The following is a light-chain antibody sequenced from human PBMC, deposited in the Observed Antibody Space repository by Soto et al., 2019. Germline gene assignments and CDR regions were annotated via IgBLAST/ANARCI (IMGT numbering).Light chain of an antibody. CDR2: TND. J-gene: IGLJ1*01. Sequence: QSALTQPPSASGTPGQTVTISCSGSSSNIGTSSVHWYKHLPGTAPKPLIYTNDQRPSGVPDRFSGSKSGTSTSLAISGLQSEDEADYYCAVWDDSLNGHVFGAGTKVTVL. V-gene: IGLV1-44*01. CDR3: AVWDDSLNGHV. CDR1: SSNIGTSS.